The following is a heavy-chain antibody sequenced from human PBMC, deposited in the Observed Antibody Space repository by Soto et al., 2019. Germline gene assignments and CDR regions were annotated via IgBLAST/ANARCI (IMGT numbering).Heavy chain of an antibody. CDR1: GYTFTSYA. Sequence: QVQLVQSGAEEKKPGASVKVSCKASGYTFTSYAMHWVRQAPGQRLEWMGWINAGNGNTKYSQKFQGRVTITRDTSASTAYMELSSLRSEDTAVYYCARDGSYDFWSGQYGMDVWGQGTTVTVSS. CDR2: INAGNGNT. CDR3: ARDGSYDFWSGQYGMDV. J-gene: IGHJ6*02. D-gene: IGHD3-3*01. V-gene: IGHV1-3*05.